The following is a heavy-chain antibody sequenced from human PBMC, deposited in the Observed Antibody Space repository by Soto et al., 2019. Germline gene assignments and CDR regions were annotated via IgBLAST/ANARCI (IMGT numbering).Heavy chain of an antibody. CDR3: AKDMVDHNSVWDPFDF. J-gene: IGHJ3*01. Sequence: EVQLLESGGGLAQPGGSLRLSCAASGFTFSMFAMSWVRQAPGKGPEWVSGICGSNDDTHYADSVKGRFTISRDNSKNILCLQKNSLRAEDKDVYYCAKDMVDHNSVWDPFDFWGQGTMVTVSS. CDR1: GFTFSMFA. D-gene: IGHD1-20*01. V-gene: IGHV3-23*01. CDR2: ICGSNDDT.